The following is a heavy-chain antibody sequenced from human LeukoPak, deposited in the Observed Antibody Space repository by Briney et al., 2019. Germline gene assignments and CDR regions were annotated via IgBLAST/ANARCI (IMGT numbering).Heavy chain of an antibody. D-gene: IGHD3-3*01. V-gene: IGHV3-23*01. J-gene: IGHJ4*02. CDR1: GFTFSSYA. Sequence: PGGSLRLSCAASGFTFSSYAMSWVRQAPGKGLEWVSAISGGGGSTYYADSVKGRFTISRDNSKNTLYLQMNSLRAEDTAVYYCAKSYYDFWSGYPLFDYWGQGTLVTVSS. CDR2: ISGGGGST. CDR3: AKSYYDFWSGYPLFDY.